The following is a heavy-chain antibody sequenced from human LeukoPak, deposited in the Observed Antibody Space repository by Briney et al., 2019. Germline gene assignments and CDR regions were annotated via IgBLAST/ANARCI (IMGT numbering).Heavy chain of an antibody. CDR2: ISGSCGSR. Sequence: PGGTLRLSCAASGFTFSTYGMSWVRQAPGKGLEWVSGISGSCGSRFYTDSVKGRFTISRDNSKNTLYLQMNSLIAEDTAVYYCAKSGYNRFDYWGQGTRVTVSS. CDR1: GFTFSTYG. V-gene: IGHV3-23*01. D-gene: IGHD5-24*01. J-gene: IGHJ4*02. CDR3: AKSGYNRFDY.